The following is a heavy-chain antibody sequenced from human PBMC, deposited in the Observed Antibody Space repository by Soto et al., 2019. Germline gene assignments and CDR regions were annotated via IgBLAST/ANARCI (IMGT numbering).Heavy chain of an antibody. V-gene: IGHV3-74*01. CDR3: ARGGAMGIDF. CDR2: INGPTTMT. Sequence: PGGSLRLSCTASGFAFNDHSIHWVRQAPGKGLVWLSLINGPTTMTNYAESVKGRLTTTREKGKNKAYLHVNSLTDDDKAVYYCARGGAMGIDFWGQGTLVTVSS. D-gene: IGHD1-26*01. J-gene: IGHJ4*02. CDR1: GFAFNDHS.